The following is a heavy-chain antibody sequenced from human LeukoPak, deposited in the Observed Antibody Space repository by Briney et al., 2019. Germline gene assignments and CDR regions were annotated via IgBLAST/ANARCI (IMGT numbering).Heavy chain of an antibody. CDR2: IYHSGST. CDR1: GASLSSSTW. D-gene: IGHD6-13*01. J-gene: IGHJ4*02. Sequence: SETLSLTCAVSGASLSSSTWWSWVRHPPGKGLEWIGEIYHSGSTNYNPSLRSRVTISVDKSKNQFSLKLSSVTAADTAMYYCARGSSSWYRGYFDYWGQGTLVTVSS. CDR3: ARGSSSWYRGYFDY. V-gene: IGHV4-4*02.